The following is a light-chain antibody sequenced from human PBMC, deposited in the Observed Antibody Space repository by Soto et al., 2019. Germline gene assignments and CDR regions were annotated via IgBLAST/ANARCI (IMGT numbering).Light chain of an antibody. CDR1: SSNIGAGYD. Sequence: QAVVTQAPSVSGAAGQRVTISCTGSSSNIGAGYDVHWYQQLPGTAPKLLIYGNSNRPSGVPDRFSGSKSGTSASLAITGLEAEDEAGYYCQDYDSSLSGVVFGGVTKLTLL. V-gene: IGLV1-40*01. CDR3: QDYDSSLSGVV. CDR2: GNS. J-gene: IGLJ2*01.